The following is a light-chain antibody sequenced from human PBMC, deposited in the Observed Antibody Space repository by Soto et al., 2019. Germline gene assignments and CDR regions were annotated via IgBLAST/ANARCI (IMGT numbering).Light chain of an antibody. V-gene: IGLV4-69*01. Sequence: QLVLTQSPSASASLGASVKLTCTLSSGHSSYAIAWHQQQPEKGPRYLMNLNIDGSHSKGDGIPDRFSGSSSGAERYLTISSLQSEDEADYYCQTWVTDIVVFGGGTKLTVL. CDR2: LNIDGSH. CDR3: QTWVTDIVV. CDR1: SGHSSYA. J-gene: IGLJ2*01.